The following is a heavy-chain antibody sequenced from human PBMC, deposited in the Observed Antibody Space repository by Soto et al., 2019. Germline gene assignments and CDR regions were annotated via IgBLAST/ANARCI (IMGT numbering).Heavy chain of an antibody. CDR1: GGSISSGDYY. D-gene: IGHD3-10*01. J-gene: IGHJ6*02. V-gene: IGHV4-30-4*01. CDR3: ARESPLITMVRGAQTDYYGMDV. CDR2: IYYSGST. Sequence: PSETLSLTCTVSGGSISSGDYYWSWIRQPPGKGLEWIGYIYYSGSTYYNPSLKSRVTISVDTSKNQFSLKLSSVTAADTAVYYCARESPLITMVRGAQTDYYGMDVWGQGTTVT.